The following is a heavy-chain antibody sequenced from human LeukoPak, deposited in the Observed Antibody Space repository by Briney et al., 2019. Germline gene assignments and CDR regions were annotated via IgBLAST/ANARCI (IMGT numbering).Heavy chain of an antibody. CDR3: ARDGASLEWSLYRDGFDI. CDR1: GYTFTSHY. V-gene: IGHV1-46*01. CDR2: VNPNGGST. Sequence: ASVKVSCKASGYTFTSHYIHWVRQAPGQGLEWMGIVNPNGGSTTYAQKFQGRVTMTRDTSTGTVYMEVSSLRSEDTAVYYCARDGASLEWSLYRDGFDIWGQGTMVTVSS. D-gene: IGHD3-3*01. J-gene: IGHJ3*02.